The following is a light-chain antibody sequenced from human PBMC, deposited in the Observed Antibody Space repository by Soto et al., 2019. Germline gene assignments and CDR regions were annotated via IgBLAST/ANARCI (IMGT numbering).Light chain of an antibody. Sequence: EIVMTQSPATLSVSPGERVTLSCRASQSVSSDLVWYQQKPGQAPRLLIYAASTRATGIPVRFSGSGSGTEFTLTISSLQSEDFAVYHCQQYNNWPLTFGGGTKVDIK. CDR2: AAS. CDR1: QSVSSD. J-gene: IGKJ4*01. V-gene: IGKV3-15*01. CDR3: QQYNNWPLT.